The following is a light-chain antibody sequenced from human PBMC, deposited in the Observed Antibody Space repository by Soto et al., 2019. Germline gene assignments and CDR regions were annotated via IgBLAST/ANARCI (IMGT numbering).Light chain of an antibody. CDR2: EAT. CDR1: SNDVGRYNL. Sequence: QSALTQPASVSGSPEQSITTSCTGTSNDVGRYNLVSWYQQHPGKAPKVMIYEATKRPSGVSNRFSGSKSGTSASLAITGLQAEDEGDYYCQSYDSTLSARYVFGTGTKLTVL. J-gene: IGLJ1*01. CDR3: QSYDSTLSARYV. V-gene: IGLV2-14*02.